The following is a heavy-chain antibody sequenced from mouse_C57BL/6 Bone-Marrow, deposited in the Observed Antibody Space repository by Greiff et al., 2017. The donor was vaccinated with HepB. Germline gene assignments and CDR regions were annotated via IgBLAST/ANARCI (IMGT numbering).Heavy chain of an antibody. D-gene: IGHD4-1*01. CDR3: ARWLTGTGRYYFDY. Sequence: QVQLQQPGAELVRPGSSVKLSCKASGYTFTSYWMHWVKQRPIQGLEWIGNIDPSDSETHYNQKFKDKATLTVDKSSSTAYMQLSILTSEDSAVYYCARWLTGTGRYYFDYWGQGTTLTVSS. J-gene: IGHJ2*01. CDR1: GYTFTSYW. V-gene: IGHV1-52*01. CDR2: IDPSDSET.